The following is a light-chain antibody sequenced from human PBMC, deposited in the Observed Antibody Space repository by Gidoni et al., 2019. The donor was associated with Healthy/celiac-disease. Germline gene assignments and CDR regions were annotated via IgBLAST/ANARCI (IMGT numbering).Light chain of an antibody. J-gene: IGLJ2*01. V-gene: IGLV2-14*03. CDR2: DGS. CDR1: SSDVGGYNY. Sequence: QSALSQPASVSGSPGQSITISCTGTSSDVGGYNYVSWSQHHPGKAPKRMIYDGSNRPSGVSNRFSGSKSGNTASLTISGLQSEDEADYYCSSYTSSTLVVFGGGTKLTVL. CDR3: SSYTSSTLVV.